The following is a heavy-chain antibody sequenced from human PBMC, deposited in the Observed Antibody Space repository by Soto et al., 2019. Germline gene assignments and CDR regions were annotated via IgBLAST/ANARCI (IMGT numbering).Heavy chain of an antibody. V-gene: IGHV4-39*02. CDR1: GGSISSSSSY. Sequence: SETLSLTCTVSGGSISSSSSYWGWIRQPPGKGLEWIGTIYYSGSTYYHPSLKSRVTISVDTSKNHFSLNLSSVTAADTAVYYCARYIGYYYYYMDVWGNGTTVTVSS. J-gene: IGHJ6*03. CDR2: IYYSGST. D-gene: IGHD1-1*01. CDR3: ARYIGYYYYYMDV.